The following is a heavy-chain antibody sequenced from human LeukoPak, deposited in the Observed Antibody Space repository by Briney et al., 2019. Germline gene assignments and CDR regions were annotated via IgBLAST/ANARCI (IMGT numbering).Heavy chain of an antibody. D-gene: IGHD6-19*01. Sequence: GGSLRLSCAASGFTFGDYYMAWIRQAPGKGLEWVSYISRSISTIHYADSVKGRFTISRDNAKNSLYLQMNSLRAEDTAVYYCARERVLAGDAFDIWGQGTMVTVSS. CDR2: ISRSISTI. V-gene: IGHV3-11*04. CDR1: GFTFGDYY. J-gene: IGHJ3*02. CDR3: ARERVLAGDAFDI.